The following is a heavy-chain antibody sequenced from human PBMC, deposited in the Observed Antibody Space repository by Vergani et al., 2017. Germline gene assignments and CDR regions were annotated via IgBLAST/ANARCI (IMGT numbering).Heavy chain of an antibody. D-gene: IGHD1-1*01. Sequence: EVELVQSGPEMRKPGESLKISCKGSEYSFGNYWIGWVRQKPGKGLEWMGIIYPADSDTRYSPSFQGQVTISADKSISTAFLQWDSLKASDTDLYYCARHTTYTDSWGQGTLVTVSS. CDR1: EYSFGNYW. CDR2: IYPADSDT. V-gene: IGHV5-51*01. CDR3: ARHTTYTDS. J-gene: IGHJ4*02.